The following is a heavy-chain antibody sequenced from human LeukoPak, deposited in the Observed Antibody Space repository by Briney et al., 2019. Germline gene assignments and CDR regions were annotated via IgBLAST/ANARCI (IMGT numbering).Heavy chain of an antibody. J-gene: IGHJ4*02. CDR3: ARDRGSDFDY. CDR1: GGSISSGGYY. D-gene: IGHD3-10*01. V-gene: IGHV4-31*03. CDR2: IYYSGST. Sequence: SQTLSLTCTVSGGSISSGGYYWSCIRQHPGKGLEWIGYIYYSGSTYYNPSLKSRVTISVDTSKNQFSLKLSSVTAADTAVYYCARDRGSDFDYWGQGTLVTVSS.